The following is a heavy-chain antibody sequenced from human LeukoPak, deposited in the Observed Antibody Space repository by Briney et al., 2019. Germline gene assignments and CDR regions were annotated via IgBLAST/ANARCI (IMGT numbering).Heavy chain of an antibody. Sequence: GEPLKISCKGSGYRFTNYWIGWVRQMPGKGLEWMGIIYPGDSDTRYSPSFQGQVTISADKSISTAYLQWSSLKASDTAMYYCARHGGSGSYGLDYYYMDVWGKGTTVTISS. CDR3: ARHGGSGSYGLDYYYMDV. D-gene: IGHD1-26*01. CDR1: GYRFTNYW. CDR2: IYPGDSDT. J-gene: IGHJ6*03. V-gene: IGHV5-51*01.